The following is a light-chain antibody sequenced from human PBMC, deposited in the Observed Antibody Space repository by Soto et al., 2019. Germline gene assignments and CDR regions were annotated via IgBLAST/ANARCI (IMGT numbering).Light chain of an antibody. CDR1: QSLEYSDGNTF. CDR2: QVS. CDR3: MQGTHWPWT. V-gene: IGKV2-30*01. J-gene: IGKJ1*01. Sequence: DVVLTQSPLSLPVTLGQPASMSCRSSQSLEYSDGNTFLNWFHQRPGQSPRRLIYQVSNRDSGVPDRFTGSGSGTDFTLRISRVEAEDVGLYFCMQGTHWPWTSGQGTKVEI.